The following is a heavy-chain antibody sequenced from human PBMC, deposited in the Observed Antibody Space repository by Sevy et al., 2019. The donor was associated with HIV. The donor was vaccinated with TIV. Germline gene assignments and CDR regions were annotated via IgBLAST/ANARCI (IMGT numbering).Heavy chain of an antibody. D-gene: IGHD3-10*01. Sequence: SETLSLTCTVSGGSISSGGYYWSWIRQHPGKGLEWIGYIYYSGSTYYNPSLKSRVTISVDTSKNQFSLKLSSVTAAETAVYYCARDRLTMVRGVIYYYYGMDVWGQGTTVTVSS. V-gene: IGHV4-31*03. CDR3: ARDRLTMVRGVIYYYYGMDV. J-gene: IGHJ6*02. CDR1: GGSISSGGYY. CDR2: IYYSGST.